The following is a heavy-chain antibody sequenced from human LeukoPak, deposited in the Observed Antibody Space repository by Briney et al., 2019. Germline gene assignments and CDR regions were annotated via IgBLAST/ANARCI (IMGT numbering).Heavy chain of an antibody. D-gene: IGHD6-19*01. J-gene: IGHJ4*02. CDR2: ISSSSSYT. CDR1: GFTFSDYY. V-gene: IGHV3-11*06. CDR3: ARDGGPQWLVQTFDY. Sequence: GGSLRLSCAASGFTFSDYYMSWIRQAPGKGLEWVSYISSSSSYTNYADSVKGRFTISRDNAKNSLYLQMNSLRAEDTAVYYCARDGGPQWLVQTFDYWGQGTLVTVSS.